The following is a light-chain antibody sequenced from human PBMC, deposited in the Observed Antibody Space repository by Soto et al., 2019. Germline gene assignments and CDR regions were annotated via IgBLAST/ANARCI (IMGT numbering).Light chain of an antibody. V-gene: IGKV3-20*01. CDR1: QSVRSSY. CDR3: QQYGSSPWT. J-gene: IGKJ1*01. CDR2: GAS. Sequence: EIVLTQSPGTLSLSPGERATLSCRASQSVRSSYLAWYQQKPGQAPRLLIYGASSRATGIPDRFSASGSGTDFTLTISRLDPEDFAVYYCQQYGSSPWTFGQGTKVEIK.